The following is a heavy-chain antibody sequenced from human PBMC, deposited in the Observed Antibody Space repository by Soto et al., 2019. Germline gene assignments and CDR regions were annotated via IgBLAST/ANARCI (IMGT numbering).Heavy chain of an antibody. CDR3: AKDGAIAAADYFFDY. CDR1: GYTFNDYA. CDR2: ISHDGKDE. Sequence: HPGGSLRLSCAASGYTFNDYAMHWVRQAPGKGLEWVASISHDGKDEYYADSLKGRFTISRDNSKNTVYLQMNSLRGEDTPVYYCAKDGAIAAADYFFDYWGQGSLVTVS. D-gene: IGHD6-13*01. J-gene: IGHJ4*02. V-gene: IGHV3-30*04.